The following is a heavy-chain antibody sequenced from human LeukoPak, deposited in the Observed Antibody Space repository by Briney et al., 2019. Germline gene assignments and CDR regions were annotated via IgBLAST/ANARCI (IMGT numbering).Heavy chain of an antibody. CDR2: ISYDGRHK. J-gene: IGHJ4*02. CDR1: GFTFSSYD. V-gene: IGHV3-30*18. CDR3: AKPYSSGWYVGY. D-gene: IGHD6-19*01. Sequence: PGRSLRLSCAASGFTFSSYDIHWVRQAPGKGLEWVALISYDGRHKYYADSVQGRFTISRDNSKNTLYLQMNSLRVEDTAVYYCAKPYSSGWYVGYWGQGTLVTVSS.